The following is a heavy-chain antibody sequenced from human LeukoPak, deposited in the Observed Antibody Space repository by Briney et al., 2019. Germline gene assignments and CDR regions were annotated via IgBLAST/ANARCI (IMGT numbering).Heavy chain of an antibody. Sequence: SETLSLTCTVSGGSISSYYWSWIRQPPGKGLEWIGSIHYSGSTYYNPSLKSRVTISVDTSKNQFSLKLNSVTAADTAVYYCARNGLWIQNAFDIWGQGTMVTVSS. CDR3: ARNGLWIQNAFDI. J-gene: IGHJ3*02. CDR2: IHYSGST. D-gene: IGHD5-18*01. CDR1: GGSISSYY. V-gene: IGHV4-39*07.